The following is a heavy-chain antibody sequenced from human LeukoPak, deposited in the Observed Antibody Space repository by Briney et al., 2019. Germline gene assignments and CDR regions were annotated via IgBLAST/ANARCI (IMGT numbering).Heavy chain of an antibody. CDR3: AKNSLLRGYPYNWFDP. D-gene: IGHD3-22*01. V-gene: IGHV3-33*06. J-gene: IGHJ5*02. CDR2: IWYDGSNK. CDR1: GFTFSSYG. Sequence: PGGSLRLSCAASGFTFSSYGMHWVRQAPGKGLEWAAVIWYDGSNKYYADSVKGRFTISRDNSKNTLYLQMNSLRAEGTAVYYCAKNSLLRGYPYNWFDPWGQGTLVTVSS.